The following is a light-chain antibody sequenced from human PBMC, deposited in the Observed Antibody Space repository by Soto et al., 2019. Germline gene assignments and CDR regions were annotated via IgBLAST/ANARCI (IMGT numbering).Light chain of an antibody. CDR2: AAS. V-gene: IGKV1-39*01. Sequence: DIQVTQSPPSLSASVGDRVTITCRTSQSISSYLNWYQQKPGIAPKLLNYAASSLQSGVPSRFSGYASGTDFTLTISSLQPEDFATYYCQQSYTTPHTFGQGTKLEIK. CDR3: QQSYTTPHT. CDR1: QSISSY. J-gene: IGKJ2*01.